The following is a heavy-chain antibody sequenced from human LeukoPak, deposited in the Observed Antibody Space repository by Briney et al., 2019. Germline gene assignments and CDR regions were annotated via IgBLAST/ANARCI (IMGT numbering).Heavy chain of an antibody. D-gene: IGHD6-19*01. CDR2: FDPEDGET. Sequence: ASVKVSCKVSGYTLTELSMHWVRQAPGKWLEWMGGFDPEDGETIYAQKFQGRVTMTEDTSTDTAYMELSSLRSEDTAVYYCATGIAVAGTFDYWGQGTLVTVSS. J-gene: IGHJ4*02. CDR1: GYTLTELS. CDR3: ATGIAVAGTFDY. V-gene: IGHV1-24*01.